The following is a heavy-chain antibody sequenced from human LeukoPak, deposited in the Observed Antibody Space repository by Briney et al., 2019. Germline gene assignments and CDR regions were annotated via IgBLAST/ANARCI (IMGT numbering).Heavy chain of an antibody. CDR1: GYTFTSYD. D-gene: IGHD5/OR15-5a*01. CDR2: MNPNSGNT. V-gene: IGHV1-8*01. J-gene: IGHJ6*03. CDR3: AVYGGTYYYYYMDV. Sequence: ASVKVSCKASGYTFTSYDINWVRQATGQGLEWMGWMNPNSGNTGYAQKFQGRVTMTRNTSISTAYMELSSLRSEDTAVYYCAVYGGTYYYYYMDVWGKGTTVTISS.